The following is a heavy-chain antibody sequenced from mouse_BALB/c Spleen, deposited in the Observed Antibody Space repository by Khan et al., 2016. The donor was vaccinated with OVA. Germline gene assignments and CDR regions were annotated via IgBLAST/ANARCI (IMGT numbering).Heavy chain of an antibody. J-gene: IGHJ4*01. CDR2: INPSSG. CDR1: GYTFTSHT. D-gene: IGHD2-14*01. V-gene: IGHV1-4*01. CDR3: ARRTTEYALDY. Sequence: QVQLQQSGAELARPGASVKMSCKASGYTFTSHTMHWIKQRPGQGLEWIGYINPSSGYNQKLNDKATLSADISSSTAYMQLSSLTSEDSAVDYCARRTTEYALDYWGQGTSVTVSS.